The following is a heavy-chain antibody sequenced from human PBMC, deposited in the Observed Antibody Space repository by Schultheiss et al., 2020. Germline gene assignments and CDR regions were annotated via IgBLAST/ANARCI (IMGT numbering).Heavy chain of an antibody. J-gene: IGHJ4*02. CDR1: GFSLSTTGVG. Sequence: SGPTLVKPTQTLTLTCTFSGFSLSTTGVGVGWIRQPPGKALECLAVIYWNDDKRYRPSLKSRLTITKDTSKNQVVLTLTNMDPFDTATYYCAFVNMVNWGQGTLVTVSS. CDR3: AFVNMVN. CDR2: IYWNDDK. D-gene: IGHD4/OR15-4a*01. V-gene: IGHV2-5*01.